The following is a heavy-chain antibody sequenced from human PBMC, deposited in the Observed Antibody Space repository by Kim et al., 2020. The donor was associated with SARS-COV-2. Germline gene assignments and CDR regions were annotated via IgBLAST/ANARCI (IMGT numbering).Heavy chain of an antibody. J-gene: IGHJ4*02. V-gene: IGHV1-46*01. D-gene: IGHD6-19*01. CDR1: GYTFTSNH. CDR2: ITPVDGDT. CDR3: ARDGGGWWASDY. Sequence: ASVKVSCKASGYTFTSNHIHWVRQAPGQGLEWMGMITPVDGDTNYAQNFQGRVTMTTDTSTNTVYMALSSLIFEDTAVYYCARDGGGWWASDYWGQGTLVTVSS.